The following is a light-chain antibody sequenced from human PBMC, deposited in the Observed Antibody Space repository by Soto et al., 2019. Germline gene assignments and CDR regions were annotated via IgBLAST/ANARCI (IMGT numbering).Light chain of an antibody. V-gene: IGKV3-20*01. J-gene: IGKJ5*01. CDR2: GAS. CDR3: QQYGGSIT. Sequence: EIVLTQSPGTLSLSPVERATLSCRASQTVSRDYLAWYHQKPGQAPRLLIYGASSRATGIPDRFSGSGSGTGFTLTISRLEPEDFAVYYCQQYGGSITFGQGTRLEI. CDR1: QTVSRDY.